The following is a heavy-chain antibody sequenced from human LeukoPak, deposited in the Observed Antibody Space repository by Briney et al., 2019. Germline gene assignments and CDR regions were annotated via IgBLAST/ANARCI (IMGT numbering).Heavy chain of an antibody. CDR2: ISYDGDKQ. V-gene: IGHV3-30-3*01. D-gene: IGHD1-26*01. CDR1: GFTFNTFA. CDR3: ARESHEGATRAYNWFDP. Sequence: GGSLRLSCAATGFTFNTFAMHWVRQAPGKGLEWLGLISYDGDKQIYPTSVKGRFSFSRDNSNNTLYLQMNNLRPEDTALYYCARESHEGATRAYNWFDPWGQGTLVSVSS. J-gene: IGHJ5*02.